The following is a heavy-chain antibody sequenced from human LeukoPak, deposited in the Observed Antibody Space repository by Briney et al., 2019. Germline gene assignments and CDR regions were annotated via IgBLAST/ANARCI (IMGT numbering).Heavy chain of an antibody. D-gene: IGHD1-26*01. V-gene: IGHV3-48*04. CDR1: GFTFSTYG. CDR2: ISNSPDTI. Sequence: GGSLRLSCAASGFTFSTYGMNWVRQAPGKGLEWVSYISNSPDTIYYADSVKGRFTISRDNAKNSLYLQMNNLRVEDSAVYYCARDLKWELPRNWFDPWGQGTLVTVSS. CDR3: ARDLKWELPRNWFDP. J-gene: IGHJ5*02.